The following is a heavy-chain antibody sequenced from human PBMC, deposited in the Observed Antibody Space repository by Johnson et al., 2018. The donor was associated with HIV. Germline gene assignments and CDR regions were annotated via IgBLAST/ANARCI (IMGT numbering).Heavy chain of an antibody. CDR3: AREGRGSPDGFDI. D-gene: IGHD3-16*01. CDR1: GFTFSRYS. J-gene: IGHJ3*02. Sequence: QVQLVESGGGVVQPGRSLRLTCAASGFTFSRYSMHWVRQAPGKGLQWVAHISYDGRKKYYTESLRGRFTISSDNSNNTLYLQMKTLITEDTAVYYCAREGRGSPDGFDIWGQGTMVTVSS. V-gene: IGHV3-30*04. CDR2: ISYDGRKK.